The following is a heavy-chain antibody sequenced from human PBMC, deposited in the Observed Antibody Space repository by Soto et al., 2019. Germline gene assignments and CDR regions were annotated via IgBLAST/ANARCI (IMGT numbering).Heavy chain of an antibody. V-gene: IGHV1-69*13. CDR2: IIPIFGTA. J-gene: IGHJ4*02. Sequence: SVKVSCKASGGTFSCYAISWVRQAPGQGLEWMGGIIPIFGTANYAQKFQGRVTITADESTSTAYMELSSLRSEDTAVYYCARDSPYCSGGSCFDYWGQGTLLTVSS. D-gene: IGHD2-15*01. CDR1: GGTFSCYA. CDR3: ARDSPYCSGGSCFDY.